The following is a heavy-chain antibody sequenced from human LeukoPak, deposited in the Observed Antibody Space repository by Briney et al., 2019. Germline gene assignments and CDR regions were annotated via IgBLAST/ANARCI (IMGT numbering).Heavy chain of an antibody. Sequence: SETLSLTCTVSGGSTSSSSYYWGWIRQPPGKGLEWIGSIYYSGSTYYNPSLKSRVTISVDTSKNQFSLKLSSVTAADTAVYYCARRDSSGWYDAFDIWGQGTMVTVSS. J-gene: IGHJ3*02. CDR1: GGSTSSSSYY. V-gene: IGHV4-39*01. D-gene: IGHD6-19*01. CDR2: IYYSGST. CDR3: ARRDSSGWYDAFDI.